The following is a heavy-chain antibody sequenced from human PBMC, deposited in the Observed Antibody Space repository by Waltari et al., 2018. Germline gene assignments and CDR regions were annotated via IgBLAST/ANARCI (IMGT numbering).Heavy chain of an antibody. CDR1: GFSISSAYY. Sequence: QLQESGPGLVKPSETLSLTCAVSGFSISSAYYWAWVRQSRGKGLEWIANIYDTGRTNYNPSLRSRVAISIDTSKNHLFLRLRSVTAADTAVYYCARALDAAVHYGMDVWGQGTTVAVSS. J-gene: IGHJ6*02. D-gene: IGHD5-18*01. CDR2: IYDTGRT. CDR3: ARALDAAVHYGMDV. V-gene: IGHV4-38-2*01.